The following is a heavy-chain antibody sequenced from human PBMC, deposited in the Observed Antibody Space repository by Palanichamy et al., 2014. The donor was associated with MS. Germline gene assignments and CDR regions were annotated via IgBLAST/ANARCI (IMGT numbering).Heavy chain of an antibody. V-gene: IGHV3-11*04. J-gene: IGHJ4*02. CDR3: AREDWVLVN. CDR2: ISGSHDDI. CDR1: GFSFSDYH. D-gene: IGHD3/OR15-3a*01. Sequence: QVQLVESGGGLVKPGGSLRLSCAASGFSFSDYHMTWIRQAPGKGLEWLSQISGSHDDIHYADSVQGRFTVSRDNAKKSLYLQMSSLRPEDTAVYYCAREDWVLVNWGQGTLVTVSS.